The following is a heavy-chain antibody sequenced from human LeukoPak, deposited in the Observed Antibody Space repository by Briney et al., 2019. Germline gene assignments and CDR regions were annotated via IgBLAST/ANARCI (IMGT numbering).Heavy chain of an antibody. Sequence: GGSLRLSCAASGFTFSSYSMNWVRQAPGKGLEWVSSISSSSSYIYYADSVKGRFTISRDNAKNSLYLQMNSLRAKDTAVYYCARGYYYDSSGYYSCRAFDYWGQGTLVTVSS. D-gene: IGHD3-22*01. J-gene: IGHJ4*02. V-gene: IGHV3-21*01. CDR3: ARGYYYDSSGYYSCRAFDY. CDR1: GFTFSSYS. CDR2: ISSSSSYI.